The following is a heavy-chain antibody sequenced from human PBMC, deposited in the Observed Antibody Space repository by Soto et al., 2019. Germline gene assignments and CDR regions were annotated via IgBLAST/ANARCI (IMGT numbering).Heavy chain of an antibody. Sequence: GGSLRLSCEGSGFTFRSHSMNWVRQAPGRGLEWVASISTSSSFIYYGDSVRGRFIISRDNAKNSLDLQMDSLRVEDTAVYYCARENKDVNKSTSISSGFHGMDVWGQGITVTAP. CDR1: GFTFRSHS. CDR2: ISTSSSFI. J-gene: IGHJ6*02. D-gene: IGHD2-2*01. CDR3: ARENKDVNKSTSISSGFHGMDV. V-gene: IGHV3-21*01.